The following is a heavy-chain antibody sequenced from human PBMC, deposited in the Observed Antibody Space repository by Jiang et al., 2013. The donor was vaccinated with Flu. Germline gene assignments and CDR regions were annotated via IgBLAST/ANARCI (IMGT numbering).Heavy chain of an antibody. Sequence: GAEVKKPGASVKVSCMASGYTFTRYAMHWVRQAPGQRLEWMGWINTGNGNTQYSQNFQGRVTITRDTSASTVYMELSSLRSEDTAVYYCARDIGAAAGIGRGIDDYWGQGTLVTVSS. CDR2: INTGNGNT. V-gene: IGHV1-3*04. D-gene: IGHD6-13*01. J-gene: IGHJ4*02. CDR3: ARDIGAAAGIGRGIDDY. CDR1: GYTFTRYA.